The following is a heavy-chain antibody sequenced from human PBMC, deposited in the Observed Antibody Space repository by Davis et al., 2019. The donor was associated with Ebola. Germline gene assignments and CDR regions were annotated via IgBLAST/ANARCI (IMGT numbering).Heavy chain of an antibody. J-gene: IGHJ4*02. CDR1: GFTFSSYW. D-gene: IGHD4-11*01. V-gene: IGHV3-7*01. CDR3: ARVGMTTVTTFDY. Sequence: GGSLRLSCAVSGFTFSSYWMNWVRQAPGKGLEWVAIIKQDGSEKYYVDSVKGRFTISRDNAKNSLYLQMNSLRAEDTAVYYCARVGMTTVTTFDYWGQGTLVTVSS. CDR2: IKQDGSEK.